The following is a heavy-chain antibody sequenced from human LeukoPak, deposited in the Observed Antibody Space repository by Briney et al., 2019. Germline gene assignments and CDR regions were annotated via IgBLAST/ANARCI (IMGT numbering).Heavy chain of an antibody. J-gene: IGHJ5*02. CDR1: GFTFSNYW. V-gene: IGHV3-74*01. CDR2: INTDGTKT. Sequence: GGSLRLSCAASGFTFSNYWIHWVRQAPGTGLVWVSRINTDGTKTLYADSVKGRFIISRDNAKNTLYLQMNSLRAEDTAVYYCARARGVYSSSYHWGQGTLVTVSS. D-gene: IGHD6-6*01. CDR3: ARARGVYSSSYH.